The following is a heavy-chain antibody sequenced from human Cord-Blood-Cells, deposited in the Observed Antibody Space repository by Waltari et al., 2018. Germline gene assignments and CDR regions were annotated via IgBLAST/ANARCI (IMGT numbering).Heavy chain of an antibody. CDR1: AGPFSSSG. CDR3: ARGGGYSYVFKVDAFDI. Sequence: QVQLVQSGAEVPKPGSSVQVSCTAAAGPFSSSGISWVCYATGQGLEWMGGIIPIFCTANYAQKFQGRVTITADESTSTAYRELSSLRSEDTAVYYCARGGGYSYVFKVDAFDIWGQGTMVTVSS. J-gene: IGHJ3*02. D-gene: IGHD5-18*01. CDR2: IIPIFCTA. V-gene: IGHV1-69*12.